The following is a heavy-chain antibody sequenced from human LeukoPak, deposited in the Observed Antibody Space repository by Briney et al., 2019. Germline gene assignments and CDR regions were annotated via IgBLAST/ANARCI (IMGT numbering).Heavy chain of an antibody. Sequence: SVKVSCKASGGTFSSYAISWVRQAPGQGLEWMGGIIPIFGTANYAQKFQGRVTITADESTSTAYMELSSLRAEDTAVYYCAKFISGSYSGSQHDYWGQGTLVTVSS. CDR3: AKFISGSYSGSQHDY. J-gene: IGHJ4*02. V-gene: IGHV1-69*13. D-gene: IGHD1-26*01. CDR2: IIPIFGTA. CDR1: GGTFSSYA.